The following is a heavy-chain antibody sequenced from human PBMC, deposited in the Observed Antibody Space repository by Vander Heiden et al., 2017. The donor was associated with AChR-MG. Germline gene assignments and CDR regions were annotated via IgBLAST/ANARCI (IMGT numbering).Heavy chain of an antibody. Sequence: QVQLQQSGPGLVKPSQTLSLTCAISGDSVSSNSADWNLIRQSPSRGLEWLGRTYYRSKWYSDYAVSVKSRITINPDTSKNQFSLQLNSVTPEDTAVYYCAREQRWELHKKGDAFDIWGQGTMVTVSS. J-gene: IGHJ3*02. D-gene: IGHD1-26*01. CDR3: AREQRWELHKKGDAFDI. CDR2: TYYRSKWYS. V-gene: IGHV6-1*01. CDR1: GDSVSSNSAD.